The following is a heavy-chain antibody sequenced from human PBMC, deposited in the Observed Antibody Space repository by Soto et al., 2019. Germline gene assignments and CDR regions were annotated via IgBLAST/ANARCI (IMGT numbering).Heavy chain of an antibody. D-gene: IGHD4-17*01. CDR2: MSYDGSTK. J-gene: IGHJ5*02. Sequence: QVQLVESGGGVVQPGKSLRLSCAASGFSLREYAMHWVRQAPGKGLEWVAVMSYDGSTKYNADSVKVRFTISRDNSKNTLFLQMSSLRPEDTAVYYCARGPDCTTVTFIHPFAPWGQGTLVTVSS. CDR1: GFSLREYA. CDR3: ARGPDCTTVTFIHPFAP. V-gene: IGHV3-30-3*01.